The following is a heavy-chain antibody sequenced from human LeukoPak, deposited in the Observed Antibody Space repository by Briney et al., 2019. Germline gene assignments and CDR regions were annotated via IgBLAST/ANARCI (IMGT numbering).Heavy chain of an antibody. D-gene: IGHD6-19*01. V-gene: IGHV3-30-3*01. CDR3: ARDLSAVAGTAYFDP. CDR2: IVYDGSSK. CDR1: GFTFSTYD. J-gene: IGHJ5*02. Sequence: GGSLRLPCADSGFTFSTYDMQWVRLAPGRGLEWVAVIVYDGSSKYYADSVKGRFTISRDNSKNRLYLQMNSLKTEDTAVYYCARDLSAVAGTAYFDPWGQGTLVTVSS.